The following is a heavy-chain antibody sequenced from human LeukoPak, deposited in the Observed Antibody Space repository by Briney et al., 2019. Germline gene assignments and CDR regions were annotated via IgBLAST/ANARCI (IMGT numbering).Heavy chain of an antibody. CDR1: GFTFSSYA. CDR3: AQHNSGIGFDP. V-gene: IGHV3-23*01. J-gene: IGHJ5*02. CDR2: SGSGGGT. Sequence: GGSLRLSCAASGFTFSSYAMSWVRQAPGKGLEWVSASGSGGGTSYADSVKGRFTISRDNSKNTLYLQMNSLRAEDTAVYYCAQHNSGIGFDPWGQGTLVTVSS. D-gene: IGHD6-19*01.